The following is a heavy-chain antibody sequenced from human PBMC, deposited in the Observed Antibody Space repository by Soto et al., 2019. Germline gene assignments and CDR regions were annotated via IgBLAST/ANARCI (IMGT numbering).Heavy chain of an antibody. CDR3: TIDEGWNYLGWFDP. CDR2: IKSKTDGGTT. J-gene: IGHJ5*02. D-gene: IGHD1-7*01. V-gene: IGHV3-15*01. Sequence: EVQLVESGGGLVKPGGSLRLSCAASGFTFSNAWMSWVRQAPGKGLEWVGRIKSKTDGGTTDYAAPVKGRFTISRDDSKNPLYLQMNSLKTEDTAVYYCTIDEGWNYLGWFDPWGQGTLVTVSS. CDR1: GFTFSNAW.